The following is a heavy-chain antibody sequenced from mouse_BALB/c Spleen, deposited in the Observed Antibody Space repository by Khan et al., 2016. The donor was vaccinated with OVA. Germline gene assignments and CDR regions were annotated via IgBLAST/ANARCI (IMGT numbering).Heavy chain of an antibody. J-gene: IGHJ3*01. D-gene: IGHD1-1*01. V-gene: IGHV1S135*01. CDR2: IDPFNGST. CDR1: GYSFTTYY. Sequence: VQLKQSGPELMKPGASVKISCKASGYSFTTYYIHWVKQSHGKSLEWIGYIDPFNGSTTYNQKFKGKATLTVDKSSSTAYMHISSLTSEDSAVYYGARQGTSAWFAYWGQGTLVTVAA. CDR3: ARQGTSAWFAY.